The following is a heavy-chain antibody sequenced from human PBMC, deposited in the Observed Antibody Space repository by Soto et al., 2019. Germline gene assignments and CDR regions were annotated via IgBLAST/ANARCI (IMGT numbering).Heavy chain of an antibody. CDR2: IIPIFGTA. Sequence: QVQLVQSGAEVKKPGSSVKVSCKASGGTFSSYSINWVRQAPGQGLEWMGEIIPIFGTANYAQKFQGRVTITADESTSTVYMELSSPRSEDTAVYYCARDGGRHSGGIDYWGQGTLVTVSS. V-gene: IGHV1-69*01. CDR3: ARDGGRHSGGIDY. D-gene: IGHD1-26*01. CDR1: GGTFSSYS. J-gene: IGHJ4*02.